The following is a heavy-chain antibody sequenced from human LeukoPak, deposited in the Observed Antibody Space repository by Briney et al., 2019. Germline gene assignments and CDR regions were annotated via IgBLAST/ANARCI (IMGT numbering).Heavy chain of an antibody. CDR2: IYSGGST. CDR3: ARVVARWFGGGAFDY. CDR1: GFTVSSNY. D-gene: IGHD3-10*01. J-gene: IGHJ4*02. V-gene: IGHV3-53*01. Sequence: GGSLRLSCAASGFTVSSNYMSWVRQAPGKGLEWVSVIYSGGSTYYADSVKGRFTISRDNSKNTLYLQMNSLRAEDTAVYYCARVVARWFGGGAFDYWGQGTLVTVSS.